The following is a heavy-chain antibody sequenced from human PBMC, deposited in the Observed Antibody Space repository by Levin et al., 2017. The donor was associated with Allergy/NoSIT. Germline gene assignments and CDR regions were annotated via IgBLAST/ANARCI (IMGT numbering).Heavy chain of an antibody. CDR3: ALQRDTYYYGSENDGMDV. V-gene: IGHV2-5*02. J-gene: IGHJ6*02. Sequence: PTLVKPTQTLTLTCTFSGFSLSTSGVGVGWIRQPPGKALEWLALIYWDDDKRYSPSLKSRLTITKDTSKNQVVLTMTNMDPVDTATYYCALQRDTYYYGSENDGMDVWGQGTTVTVSS. CDR2: IYWDDDK. D-gene: IGHD3-10*01. CDR1: GFSLSTSGVG.